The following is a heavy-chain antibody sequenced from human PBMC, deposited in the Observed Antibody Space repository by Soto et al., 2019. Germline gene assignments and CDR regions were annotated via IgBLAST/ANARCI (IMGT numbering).Heavy chain of an antibody. CDR2: IHHSGST. J-gene: IGHJ4*02. CDR3: ARGPPLL. Sequence: SETLSLTCAVYGGSFSGQYYWSWIRQPPGKGLEWIGEIHHSGSTNYNPSLKSRVTISVDTSKNQFSLKLSSVTAADTAVYYCARGPPLLWGQGTLVTVSS. CDR1: GGSFSGQYY. V-gene: IGHV4-34*09.